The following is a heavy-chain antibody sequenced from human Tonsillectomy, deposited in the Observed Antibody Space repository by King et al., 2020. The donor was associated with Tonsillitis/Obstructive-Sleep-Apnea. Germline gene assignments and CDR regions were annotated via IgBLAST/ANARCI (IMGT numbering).Heavy chain of an antibody. Sequence: VQLVESGGSLVQPGGSLRLSCAASGFTFSSYEMNWVRQAPGKGLEWVSYISGSGNTIYYADSVKGRFTISRDNARNSLYLQMNSLRAEDTAVYYCAREIYSSSCFDCWGQGTLVTVSS. V-gene: IGHV3-48*03. CDR2: ISGSGNTI. D-gene: IGHD6-13*01. CDR1: GFTFSSYE. J-gene: IGHJ4*02. CDR3: AREIYSSSCFDC.